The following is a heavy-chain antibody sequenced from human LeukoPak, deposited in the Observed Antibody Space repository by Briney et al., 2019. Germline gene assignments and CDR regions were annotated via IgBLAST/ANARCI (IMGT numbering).Heavy chain of an antibody. D-gene: IGHD3-3*01. Sequence: PGGSLRLSCAASGFTFSSYWMHWVRQAPGKGLVWVSRISPDGSTTGHADSVKGRFTLSRDNAKNTLYLQMSSLRAGDTALYYCAREFDFWSAIWGQGTLVTVSS. CDR1: GFTFSSYW. CDR3: AREFDFWSAI. V-gene: IGHV3-74*01. J-gene: IGHJ4*02. CDR2: ISPDGSTT.